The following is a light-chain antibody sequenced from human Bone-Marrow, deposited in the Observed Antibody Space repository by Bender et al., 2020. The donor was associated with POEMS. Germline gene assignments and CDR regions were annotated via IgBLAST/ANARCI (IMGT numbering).Light chain of an antibody. V-gene: IGLV2-18*02. CDR3: TSHTTSSTYV. CDR1: SSDVGNYNR. CDR2: EVS. Sequence: QSALTQPPSASGSPGQSVAISCTGTSSDVGNYNRVSWYQQPPGAAPRLMIYEVSYRPSGVPDRFSGSKSGNTASLAISGLQAEDEGDYYCTSHTTSSTYVFGTGTKVTVL. J-gene: IGLJ1*01.